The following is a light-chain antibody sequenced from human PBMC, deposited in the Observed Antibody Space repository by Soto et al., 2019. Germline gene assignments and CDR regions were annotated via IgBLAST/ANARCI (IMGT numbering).Light chain of an antibody. CDR1: QAVSTW. Sequence: DIQMTQSPSFVSASVGDSVTITCRAIQAVSTWLAWYQQKPRGAPRLLIYAASTLQSGVPSRFSGSGSGTDFTLTIRSLQPEDFATYYCQQSNSFPRTFGGGTKVDIK. J-gene: IGKJ4*01. CDR2: AAS. V-gene: IGKV1-12*01. CDR3: QQSNSFPRT.